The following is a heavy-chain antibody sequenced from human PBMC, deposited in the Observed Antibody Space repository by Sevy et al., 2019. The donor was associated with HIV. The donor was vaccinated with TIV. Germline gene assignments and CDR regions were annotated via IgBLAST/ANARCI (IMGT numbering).Heavy chain of an antibody. CDR1: GFTVSNYW. Sequence: GGSLRLSCVASGFTVSNYWMNWVRQAPAMGLEWVAKLNEDGKETYYVDSVKGRFTISRDNAKNSLYLQMTSLRAEDTAVYYCGRDKNSAMVTPFDFWGQGTLVTVSS. D-gene: IGHD5-18*01. J-gene: IGHJ4*02. CDR3: GRDKNSAMVTPFDF. CDR2: LNEDGKET. V-gene: IGHV3-7*03.